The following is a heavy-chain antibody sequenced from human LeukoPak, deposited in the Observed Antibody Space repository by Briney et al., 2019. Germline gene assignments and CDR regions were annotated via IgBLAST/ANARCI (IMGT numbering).Heavy chain of an antibody. CDR2: ISTSSSYI. V-gene: IGHV3-21*01. CDR3: AKPTRTGPAKAFDY. Sequence: GGSLRLSCAASGFTFSSYNMNWVRQAPGKGLEWVSSISTSSSYIYYADSVKGRFTISRDNAKNSLYLQMNSLRVEDTAVYYCAKPTRTGPAKAFDYWGQGTLVTVSS. CDR1: GFTFSSYN. J-gene: IGHJ4*02. D-gene: IGHD3/OR15-3a*01.